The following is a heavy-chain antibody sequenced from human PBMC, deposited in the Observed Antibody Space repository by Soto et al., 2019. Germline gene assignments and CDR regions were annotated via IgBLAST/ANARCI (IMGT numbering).Heavy chain of an antibody. Sequence: GGSLRLSCAASGFTFSSYWMSWVRQAPGKGLEWAANIKQDGSEKYYVDSVKGRFTISRDNAKNSLYLQMNSLRAEDTAVYYCARVVIYGSWYFDYWGQGTLVTVSS. V-gene: IGHV3-7*03. CDR3: ARVVIYGSWYFDY. CDR2: IKQDGSEK. J-gene: IGHJ4*02. D-gene: IGHD6-13*01. CDR1: GFTFSSYW.